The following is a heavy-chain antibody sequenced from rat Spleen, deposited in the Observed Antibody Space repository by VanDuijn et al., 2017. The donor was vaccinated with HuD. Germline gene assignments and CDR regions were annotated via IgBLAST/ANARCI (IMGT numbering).Heavy chain of an antibody. CDR1: RFTFSNYY. CDR2: ITPGGGNT. J-gene: IGHJ3*01. V-gene: IGHV5-25*01. Sequence: EVQLVESGGGLVQPGRSMKLSCAALRFTFSNYYMAWVRQAPTKGLEWVASITPGGGNTYYRDSVKGRFTISRDNAKATLYLQMDSLRSDDTATYYCATKDYGSFAYWGQGTLVTVSS. D-gene: IGHD1-7*01. CDR3: ATKDYGSFAY.